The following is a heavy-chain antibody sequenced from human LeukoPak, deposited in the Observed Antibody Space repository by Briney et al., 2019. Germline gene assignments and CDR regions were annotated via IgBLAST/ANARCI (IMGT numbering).Heavy chain of an antibody. D-gene: IGHD6-13*01. CDR2: IKTKTNSYAT. V-gene: IGHV3-73*01. CDR3: TIEYSSSWYLDY. Sequence: PGGSLRLSCAASGFTFSGSAIHWVRQASGKGLEWVGRIKTKTNSYATAYAASMKGRFTISRDDAKTTAYLQMNSLKSEDTAVYYCTIEYSSSWYLDYWGQGTLVTVSS. CDR1: GFTFSGSA. J-gene: IGHJ4*02.